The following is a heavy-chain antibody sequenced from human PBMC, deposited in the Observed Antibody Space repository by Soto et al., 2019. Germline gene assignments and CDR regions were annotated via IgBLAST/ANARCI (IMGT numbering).Heavy chain of an antibody. D-gene: IGHD3-3*01. Sequence: ASVKVSCKASGYTFTSYAMHWVRQAPGQRLEWMGIINPSNGSTKYSQKFQGRVTMTRDTSTSTVYMELSSLRSEDTAVYYCARGGNFWSGYYDYYGMDVWGQGTTVTVSS. CDR1: GYTFTSYA. J-gene: IGHJ6*02. CDR3: ARGGNFWSGYYDYYGMDV. CDR2: INPSNGST. V-gene: IGHV1-3*01.